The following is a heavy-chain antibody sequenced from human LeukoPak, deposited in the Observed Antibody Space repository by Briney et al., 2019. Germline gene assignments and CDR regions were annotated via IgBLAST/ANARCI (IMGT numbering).Heavy chain of an antibody. D-gene: IGHD7-27*01. Sequence: SETLSLTCTVSGGSISSYYWSWIRQPPGKGLEWIGYIYYSGSTNYNPSLKSRVTISVDTSKNQFSLKLSSVTAADTAVYYCARAKWGGRTLGSYYYYYMDVWGTGTTVTVSS. CDR2: IYYSGST. J-gene: IGHJ6*03. V-gene: IGHV4-59*01. CDR1: GGSISSYY. CDR3: ARAKWGGRTLGSYYYYYMDV.